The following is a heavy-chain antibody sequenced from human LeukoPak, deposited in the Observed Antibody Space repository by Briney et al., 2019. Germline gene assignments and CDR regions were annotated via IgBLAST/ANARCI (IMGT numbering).Heavy chain of an antibody. D-gene: IGHD2-2*01. CDR2: ISGSGSTI. CDR1: GFTFSGYY. Sequence: GGSLRLSCAASGFTFSGYYMSWIRQAPGKGLEWVSYISGSGSTIYDTDSMRGRFTISRDNAKNSLYLQMNGLRAEDTAVYYCARELVVPAAISSYDAFDIWGQGTMVTVSS. V-gene: IGHV3-11*04. J-gene: IGHJ3*02. CDR3: ARELVVPAAISSYDAFDI.